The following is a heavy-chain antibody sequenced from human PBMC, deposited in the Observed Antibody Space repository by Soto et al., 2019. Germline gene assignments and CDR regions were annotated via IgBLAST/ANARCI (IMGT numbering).Heavy chain of an antibody. CDR3: ARLGSDYDILTGYLLKNWFDP. D-gene: IGHD3-9*01. J-gene: IGHJ5*02. CDR2: IYYSGST. Sequence: PSETLSLTCTVSGGSISSYYWSWIRQPPGKGLEWIGYIYYSGSTNYNPSLKSRVTISVDTSKNQFSLKLSSVTAADTAVYYCARLGSDYDILTGYLLKNWFDPWGQGTLVTVSS. V-gene: IGHV4-59*01. CDR1: GGSISSYY.